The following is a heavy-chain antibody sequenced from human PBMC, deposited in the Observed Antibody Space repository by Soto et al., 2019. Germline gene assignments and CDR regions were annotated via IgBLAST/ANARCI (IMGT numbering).Heavy chain of an antibody. CDR3: ARGRDYYDSSGYYISYYSDY. CDR2: INHSGST. J-gene: IGHJ4*02. V-gene: IGHV4-34*01. CDR1: GGSFSGYY. Sequence: QVQLQQWGAGLLKPSETLSLTCAVYGGSFSGYYWSWIRQPPGKGLEWIGEINHSGSTNYNPSLKSRVTISVDTSKNKFSLKLSSVTAADTAVYYCARGRDYYDSSGYYISYYSDYWGQGTLVTVSS. D-gene: IGHD3-22*01.